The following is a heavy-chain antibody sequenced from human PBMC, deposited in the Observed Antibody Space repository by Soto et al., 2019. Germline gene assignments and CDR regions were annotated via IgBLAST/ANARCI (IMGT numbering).Heavy chain of an antibody. J-gene: IGHJ6*02. V-gene: IGHV4-30-4*01. CDR2: IYYRGST. D-gene: IGHD2-15*01. CDR3: ARDQVVTVGGMDV. CDR1: GGSISSGDYY. Sequence: QVQLQESGPGLVKPSQTLSLTCTVSGGSISSGDYYWSWIRQPPGKGLEWIGYIYYRGSTYYNPALRSRVSISVGLSKNQFALKLSSVTAADTAVYYCARDQVVTVGGMDVWGQGTTVTVSS.